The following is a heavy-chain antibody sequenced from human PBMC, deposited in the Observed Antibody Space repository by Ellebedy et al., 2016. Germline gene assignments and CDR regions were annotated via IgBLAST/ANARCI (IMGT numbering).Heavy chain of an antibody. CDR2: ISSSSSYK. J-gene: IGHJ3*02. CDR3: ARGGRSGYFIPTVFFAYAFDI. CDR1: GFTFNDYY. D-gene: IGHD3-22*01. V-gene: IGHV3-11*06. Sequence: GGSLRLSCAASGFTFNDYYMSWIRQAPGKGLEWVSYISSSSSYKNYADSVKGRFTISRDNAKNSLYLQMNSLRAEDTAVYYCARGGRSGYFIPTVFFAYAFDIWGQGTMVTVSS.